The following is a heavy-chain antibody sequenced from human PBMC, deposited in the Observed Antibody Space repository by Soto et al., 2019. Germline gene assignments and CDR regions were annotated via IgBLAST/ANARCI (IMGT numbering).Heavy chain of an antibody. D-gene: IGHD1-1*01. J-gene: IGHJ2*01. CDR2: IYYSGST. CDR3: ARTLQLGINGVNWYFDL. CDR1: GGSISSYY. Sequence: SETLSLTCTVSGGSISSYYWSWIRQPPGKGLEWIGYIYYSGSTNYNPSLKSRVTISVDTSKNQFSLKLSSVTAADTAVYCCARTLQLGINGVNWYFDLWGRGTLVTVSS. V-gene: IGHV4-59*01.